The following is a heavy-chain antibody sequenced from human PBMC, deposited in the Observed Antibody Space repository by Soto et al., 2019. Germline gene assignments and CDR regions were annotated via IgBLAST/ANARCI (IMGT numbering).Heavy chain of an antibody. V-gene: IGHV1-69*01. Sequence: VKVSCKASGGSFSSFGISWVRQAPGQGLEWMGGIIPVFGRPNYAQRFRGRLTITADESTNTVYLELIDLRSEDTAVYYCAREGSGYNLWGQGTQVTVSS. CDR1: GGSFSSFG. CDR2: IIPVFGRP. D-gene: IGHD5-12*01. CDR3: AREGSGYNL. J-gene: IGHJ1*01.